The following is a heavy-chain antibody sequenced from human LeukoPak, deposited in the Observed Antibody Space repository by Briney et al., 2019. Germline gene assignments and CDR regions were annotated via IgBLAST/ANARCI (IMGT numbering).Heavy chain of an antibody. CDR1: GFTFDDYA. V-gene: IGHV3-9*01. J-gene: IGHJ6*02. CDR3: AKDSYYDFWSLAATGETYYGMDV. Sequence: GGSLRVSCAASGFTFDDYAMHWVRQAPGKGLEWVSGISWNSGSIGYADSVKGRFTISRDNAKNSLYLQMNSLRAEDTALYYCAKDSYYDFWSLAATGETYYGMDVWGQGTTVTVSS. CDR2: ISWNSGSI. D-gene: IGHD3-3*01.